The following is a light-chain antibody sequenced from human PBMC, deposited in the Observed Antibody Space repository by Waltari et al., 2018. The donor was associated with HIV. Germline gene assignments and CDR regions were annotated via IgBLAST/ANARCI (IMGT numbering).Light chain of an antibody. CDR3: SSYTSSSSVV. V-gene: IGLV2-14*01. J-gene: IGLJ2*01. Sequence: QSALTHPASVSGSPGRSITIPCTGTSSDVGGYNYVPWYQQHPGKAPKLMIYEVSNRPSGVSNRFSGSKSGNTASLTIAGLQAEDEADYYCSSYTSSSSVVFGGGTKLTVL. CDR1: SSDVGGYNY. CDR2: EVS.